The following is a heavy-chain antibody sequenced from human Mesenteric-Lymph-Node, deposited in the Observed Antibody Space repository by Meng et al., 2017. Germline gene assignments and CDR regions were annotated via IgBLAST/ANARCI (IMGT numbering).Heavy chain of an antibody. CDR3: AREHFYTTGGYSWGFDS. D-gene: IGHD2-8*02. CDR1: GSSISSGFY. V-gene: IGHV4-38-2*02. J-gene: IGHJ4*02. CDR2: IFYTGNT. Sequence: ESLKISCTVSGSSISSGFYWDWIRQPPGKGLEWIGNIFYTGNTDYNPSLSSRVTISIDRSKSQFSLRLKSATAADTAVYYCAREHFYTTGGYSWGFDSWGQGALVTVSS.